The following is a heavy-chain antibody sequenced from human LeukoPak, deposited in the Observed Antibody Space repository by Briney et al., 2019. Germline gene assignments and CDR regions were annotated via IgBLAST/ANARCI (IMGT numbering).Heavy chain of an antibody. CDR1: GYTFTRYD. J-gene: IGHJ6*03. CDR2: MNPNSGNT. D-gene: IGHD2-21*01. Sequence: ASVKVSCKASGYTFTRYDINWVRQATGQGLEWMGWMNPNSGNTGYAQKFQGRVTMTRNTSISTAYMELSSLRSEDTAVYYCARSGSIVDENYMDVWGKGTTVTVSS. V-gene: IGHV1-8*01. CDR3: ARSGSIVDENYMDV.